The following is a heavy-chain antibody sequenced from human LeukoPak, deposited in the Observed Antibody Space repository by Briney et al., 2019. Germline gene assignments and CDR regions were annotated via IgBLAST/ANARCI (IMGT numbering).Heavy chain of an antibody. J-gene: IGHJ4*01. CDR3: ARDGTAAGLYFDL. CDR2: IRQDGGEK. D-gene: IGHD6-13*01. CDR1: GFTFRSYW. Sequence: GGSLRLSCAVSGFTFRSYWMNWVRQAPGKGLEWVASIRQDGGEKSYVDSVKGRFTISRDNTKNSLYLQMSSLRAEDTAVYYCARDGTAAGLYFDLWGQGTLVAVSS. V-gene: IGHV3-7*01.